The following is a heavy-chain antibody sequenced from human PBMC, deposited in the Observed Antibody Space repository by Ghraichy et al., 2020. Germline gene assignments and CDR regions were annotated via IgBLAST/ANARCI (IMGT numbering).Heavy chain of an antibody. CDR2: IYYSGST. CDR3: ARGPQMVVRGVIGAFDI. Sequence: TLSLTCTVSRGSINSGGYYWSWIRQHPGKGLEWIGYIYYSGSTYSNPSLKSRVTISLDTSKNQFSLKLNSVTAADTAIYYCARGPQMVVRGVIGAFDIWGQGTMVTVSS. V-gene: IGHV4-31*03. CDR1: RGSINSGGYY. J-gene: IGHJ3*02. D-gene: IGHD3-10*01.